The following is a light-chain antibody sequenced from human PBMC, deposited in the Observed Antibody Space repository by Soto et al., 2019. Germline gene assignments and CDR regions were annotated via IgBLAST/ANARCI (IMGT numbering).Light chain of an antibody. Sequence: DIQMTQSPSTLSGSVGDRVTITCRASRSFSGTLAWYQQKPRKAPKLLIYDASSLERGVASRFSGSGSGTEFTLTINSLQPDDFATYYCQHYDSYPWTFGQGTRLEIK. CDR3: QHYDSYPWT. V-gene: IGKV1-5*01. CDR2: DAS. CDR1: RSFSGT. J-gene: IGKJ5*01.